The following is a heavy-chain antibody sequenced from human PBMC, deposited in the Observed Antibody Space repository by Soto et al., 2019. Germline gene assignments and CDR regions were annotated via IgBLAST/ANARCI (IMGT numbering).Heavy chain of an antibody. CDR1: GFTFNTYW. J-gene: IGHJ5*02. D-gene: IGHD1-26*01. V-gene: IGHV3-7*01. Sequence: EVQLVESGGGLVQRGGSLRLSCAASGFTFNTYWMAWVRQAPGKGPEWVASIKQDGGETFYMDSVRGRFTISRDNAKNSLYMHMNSLRAEDMAVYYGASEVRATFDAWGQGTLVTVSS. CDR3: ASEVRATFDA. CDR2: IKQDGGET.